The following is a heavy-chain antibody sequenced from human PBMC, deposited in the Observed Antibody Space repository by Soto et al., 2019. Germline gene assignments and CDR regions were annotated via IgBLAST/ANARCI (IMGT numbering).Heavy chain of an antibody. V-gene: IGHV3-7*01. D-gene: IGHD3-16*01. J-gene: IGHJ4*02. CDR3: VCGGNFFVY. CDR2: ITQDGSER. Sequence: EVQLVESGGGLVQPGGSLRLPCAASGFTFSTYWMNWVRQPPGKGLEWVASITQDGSERYYVDSVRGRFTISRDNAKNSLYLQMNRLRAEDTAVYYCVCGGNFFVYWGQGTLVTVS. CDR1: GFTFSTYW.